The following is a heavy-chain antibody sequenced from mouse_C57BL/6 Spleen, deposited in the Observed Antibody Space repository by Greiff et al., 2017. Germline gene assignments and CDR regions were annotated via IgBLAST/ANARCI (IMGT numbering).Heavy chain of an antibody. V-gene: IGHV5-6*02. Sequence: DVKLVESGGDLVKPGGSLKLSCAASGFTFGSYGMSWVRQTPDKRLEWVATISSGGSYTYYPDSVKGRFTISRDNAKNTLYLQMSSLKSEDTAMYYCARVITTVPHYFDYWGQGTTLTVSS. J-gene: IGHJ2*01. CDR1: GFTFGSYG. CDR2: ISSGGSYT. CDR3: ARVITTVPHYFDY. D-gene: IGHD1-1*01.